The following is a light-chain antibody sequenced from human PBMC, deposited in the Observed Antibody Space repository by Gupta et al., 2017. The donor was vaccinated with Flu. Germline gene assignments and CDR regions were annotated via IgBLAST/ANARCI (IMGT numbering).Light chain of an antibody. J-gene: IGLJ2*01. V-gene: IGLV3-1*01. CDR2: QDN. CDR1: KLGDKY. Sequence: SYELTQPPSVSVSPGQTASITRSGDKLGDKYASWYQQKPGQSPVLVTYQDNKRPSGISERFSGSNSGSTATLTISETQPLDEADYYCQAWDSSAAVVFGGGTKLTVL. CDR3: QAWDSSAAVV.